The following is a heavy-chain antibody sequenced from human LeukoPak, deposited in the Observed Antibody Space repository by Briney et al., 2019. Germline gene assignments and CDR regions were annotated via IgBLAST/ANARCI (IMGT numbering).Heavy chain of an antibody. CDR3: AKDVGTSGNYSPSDY. Sequence: GGSLRLSCAASGFTFGRHAMNWVRQAPGKGLEWVSAIRFSGESTYYADSVKGRFTISRDNSKNSLYLQMDSLRAEDTAVYYCAKDVGTSGNYSPSDYWGQGTLVTVSS. D-gene: IGHD3-10*01. CDR2: IRFSGEST. V-gene: IGHV3-23*01. J-gene: IGHJ4*02. CDR1: GFTFGRHA.